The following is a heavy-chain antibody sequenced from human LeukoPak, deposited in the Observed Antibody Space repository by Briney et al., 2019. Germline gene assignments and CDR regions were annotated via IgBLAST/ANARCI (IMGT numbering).Heavy chain of an antibody. D-gene: IGHD5-12*01. V-gene: IGHV4-39*01. CDR3: ARHTWQWLPFDD. CDR1: GGSIRSSSYY. Sequence: SETLSLTCNVSGGSIRSSSYYWGWIRQPPGKGLEWIGSIYFSGTPYYNPSLKSRLTMSVDTSKNELSLQLKSVTAADTAVYYCARHTWQWLPFDDWGQGTQVTISS. J-gene: IGHJ4*02. CDR2: IYFSGTP.